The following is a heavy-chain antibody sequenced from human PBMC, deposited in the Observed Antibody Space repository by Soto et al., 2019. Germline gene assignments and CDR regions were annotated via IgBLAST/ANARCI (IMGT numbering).Heavy chain of an antibody. D-gene: IGHD5-12*01. Sequence: QLQLQESGPGLVKPSETLSLTCTVSGGSVSSSTDWWGWIRQPPGKGLEWIGDGYYSGSTYYNPSLTSRVTISVDTSKNQFSLNLSSVTAADTAVYYCARHPRDGYNYGGSGIFDFWGQGTLVTVSS. CDR2: GYYSGST. CDR1: GGSVSSSTDW. CDR3: ARHPRDGYNYGGSGIFDF. V-gene: IGHV4-39*01. J-gene: IGHJ4*02.